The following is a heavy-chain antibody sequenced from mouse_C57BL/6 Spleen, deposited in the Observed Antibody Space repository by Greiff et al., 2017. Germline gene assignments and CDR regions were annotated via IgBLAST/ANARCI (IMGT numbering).Heavy chain of an antibody. V-gene: IGHV1-52*01. CDR1: GYSFTSYW. CDR3: SRYHYYGSSCGYFDV. Sequence: QVQLQQPGPELVRPGSSVKLSCKASGYSFTSYWMHWVKQRPIQGLEWIGSIDPSDSETHYNQKFKDKATLTVDKSSSTAYMQHSSLTSGDSAVYYCSRYHYYGSSCGYFDVWGTGTTVTVSS. J-gene: IGHJ1*03. D-gene: IGHD1-1*01. CDR2: IDPSDSET.